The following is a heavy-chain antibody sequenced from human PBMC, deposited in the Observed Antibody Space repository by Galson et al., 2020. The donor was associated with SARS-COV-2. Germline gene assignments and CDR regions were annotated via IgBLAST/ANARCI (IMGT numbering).Heavy chain of an antibody. J-gene: IGHJ4*02. D-gene: IGHD3-22*01. V-gene: IGHV3-30*18. CDR3: AKETADYDSSNFDF. CDR2: ISYDGNNK. Sequence: GGSLRLSCVASGFTFSNYAMHWVRQAPGKGLEWVAIISYDGNNKYADSVKGRFTISRDNSKSTLYLQMNSLRPEDTAVYYCAKETADYDSSNFDFWGRGTLVIVS. CDR1: GFTFSNYA.